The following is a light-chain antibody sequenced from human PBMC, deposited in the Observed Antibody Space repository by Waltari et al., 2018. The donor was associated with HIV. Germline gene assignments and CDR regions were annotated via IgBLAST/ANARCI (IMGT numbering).Light chain of an antibody. CDR2: GNN. V-gene: IGLV3-19*01. CDR3: NSRDSSGNPL. Sequence: SSELTQDPAVSVALGQTVRISCQGDSLRTYFPSWYQKKPGQAPILVVYGNNKRPSGIPYRFSGSRSGNTASLTITGAQSEDEAAYYCNSRDSSGNPLFGGGAKLTVL. CDR1: SLRTYF. J-gene: IGLJ3*02.